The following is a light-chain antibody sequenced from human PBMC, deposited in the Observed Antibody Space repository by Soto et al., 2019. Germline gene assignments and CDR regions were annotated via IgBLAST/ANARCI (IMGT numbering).Light chain of an antibody. CDR3: SSYAGFNMGV. CDR2: EVT. Sequence: QSALTQPPSASGSPGQSVTISCTGTSSDVGYYNFVSWYQQHPGKAPKLIIYEVTNRPSGVPDRFSGSKSGNTASLTVSGLQAEDESDYYCSSYAGFNMGVFGTGPKLTVL. V-gene: IGLV2-8*01. J-gene: IGLJ1*01. CDR1: SSDVGYYNF.